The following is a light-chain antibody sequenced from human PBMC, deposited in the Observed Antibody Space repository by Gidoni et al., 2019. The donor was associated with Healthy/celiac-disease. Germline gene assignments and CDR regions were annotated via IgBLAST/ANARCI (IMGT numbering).Light chain of an antibody. J-gene: IGLJ1*01. Sequence: QSALTQPASVSGSPGQSITISCTGTSSDVGGYNYVSWYQHRPGKAPKLMIYDVSNRPSGVSNRFSVSKSGNTASLTISGLQAEDEADYYCSSYTSSSTLIFGTGTKVTVL. V-gene: IGLV2-14*03. CDR3: SSYTSSSTLI. CDR2: DVS. CDR1: SSDVGGYNY.